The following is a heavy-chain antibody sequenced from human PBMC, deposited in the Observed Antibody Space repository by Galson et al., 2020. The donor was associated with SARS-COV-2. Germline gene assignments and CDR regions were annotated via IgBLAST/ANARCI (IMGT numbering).Heavy chain of an antibody. V-gene: IGHV5-51*01. CDR1: GYSFTSYW. CDR3: ARPEYYDSCGLDAFDI. Sequence: KIGESLKISCKGSGYSFTSYWIGWVRQMHGKGLEWMGIIYPGDSDTRYSPSFQGQVTISADKSISTAYLQWSSLKASDTAMYYCARPEYYDSCGLDAFDIWGQGTMVTVSS. J-gene: IGHJ3*02. D-gene: IGHD3-22*01. CDR2: IYPGDSDT.